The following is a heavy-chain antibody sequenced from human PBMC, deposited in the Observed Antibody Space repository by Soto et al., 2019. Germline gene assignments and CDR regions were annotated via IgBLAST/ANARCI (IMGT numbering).Heavy chain of an antibody. CDR1: GFTFSSYW. D-gene: IGHD3-22*01. CDR3: EGAIVTDTKPDY. Sequence: EVQLVESGGGLVQPGGSLRLSCAASGFTFSSYWMHWVRQAPGKGLVWVSRINSDGSSTSYADSVKGQFTISRDNAKKSRYLPINSLSAENTAVYYCEGAIVTDTKPDYWGQGIMVTVSS. V-gene: IGHV3-74*01. J-gene: IGHJ4*02. CDR2: INSDGSST.